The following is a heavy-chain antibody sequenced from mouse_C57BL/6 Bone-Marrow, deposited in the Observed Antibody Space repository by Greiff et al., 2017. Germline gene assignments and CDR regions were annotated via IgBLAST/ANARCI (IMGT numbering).Heavy chain of an antibody. Sequence: QVQLQQPGAELVRPGSSVKLSCKASGYTFTSYWMHWVKQRPIQGLEWIGNIDPSDSETHYNQKFKDKATLTVDKSSSTAYMQLSSLTSEDSAVYSGAREGLKRAMDYWGQGTSVTVSS. CDR3: AREGLKRAMDY. CDR2: IDPSDSET. D-gene: IGHD1-3*01. CDR1: GYTFTSYW. J-gene: IGHJ4*01. V-gene: IGHV1-52*01.